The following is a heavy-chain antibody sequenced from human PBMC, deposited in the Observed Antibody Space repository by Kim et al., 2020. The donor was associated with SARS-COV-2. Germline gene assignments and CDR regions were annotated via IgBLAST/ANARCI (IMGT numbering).Heavy chain of an antibody. D-gene: IGHD1-26*01. CDR2: INAGNGNT. J-gene: IGHJ5*02. CDR3: TLINYAQWVWFDP. Sequence: VSVKVSCKASGYTFTSYAMHWVRQAPGQRLEWMGWINAGNGNTKYSQKFQGRVTITRDTSASTAYMELSSLRSEDTAVYYCTLINYAQWVWFDPWGQGTLVTVSS. V-gene: IGHV1-3*01. CDR1: GYTFTSYA.